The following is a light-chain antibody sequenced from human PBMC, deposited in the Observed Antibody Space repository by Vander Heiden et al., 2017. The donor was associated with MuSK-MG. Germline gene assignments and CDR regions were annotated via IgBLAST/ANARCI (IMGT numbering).Light chain of an antibody. CDR1: NIGSKS. CDR3: QVWDSSSDSV. Sequence: SYVLTQPPSVSVAPGKTARITWGGNNIGSKSVHWYQQKPGQAPVLVIYYDSDRPSGIPERFSGSNSGTTDTLTISRVEAGDEADYYCQVWDSSSDSVFGGGTKLTVL. V-gene: IGLV3-21*04. CDR2: YDS. J-gene: IGLJ2*01.